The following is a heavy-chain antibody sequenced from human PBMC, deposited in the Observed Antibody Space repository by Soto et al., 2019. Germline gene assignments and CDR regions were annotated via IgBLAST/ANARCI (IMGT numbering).Heavy chain of an antibody. CDR1: GGSISSYY. CDR3: ARTIAAADWYYFDY. J-gene: IGHJ4*02. Sequence: SETLSLTCTVSGGSISSYYWSWIRQPPGKGLEWIGYIYYSGSTNYNPSLKSRVTISVDTSKNQFSLKLSSVTAADTAVYYCARTIAAADWYYFDYWGQGTLVTVSS. CDR2: IYYSGST. V-gene: IGHV4-59*12. D-gene: IGHD6-13*01.